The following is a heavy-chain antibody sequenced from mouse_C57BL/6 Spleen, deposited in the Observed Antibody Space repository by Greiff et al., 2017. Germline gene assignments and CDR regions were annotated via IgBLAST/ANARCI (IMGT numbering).Heavy chain of an antibody. V-gene: IGHV14-3*01. CDR2: IDPATGNT. J-gene: IGHJ4*01. D-gene: IGHD1-1*01. CDR3: ARGVHYYASSDYARDY. Sequence: VQLQQSVAELVRPGASVKLSCTASGFNITHTYLHWVKQRPEQGLEWIGRIDPATGNTKYAPKFPGKAPITADTASTTAYLQRSSRTPEDNAIYYCARGVHYYASSDYARDYWGQGTTVTVSS. CDR1: GFNITHTY.